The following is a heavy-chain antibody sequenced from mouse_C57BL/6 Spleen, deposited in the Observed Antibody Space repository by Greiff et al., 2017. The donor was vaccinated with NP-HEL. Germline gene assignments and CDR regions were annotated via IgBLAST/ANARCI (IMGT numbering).Heavy chain of an antibody. CDR3: ARSGSTGFAY. D-gene: IGHD3-1*01. CDR2: IDPSDSYT. CDR1: GYTFTSYW. J-gene: IGHJ3*01. Sequence: QVQLQQPGAELVRPGTSVKLSCKASGYTFTSYWMHWVKQRPGQGLEWIGVIDPSDSYTNYNQKFKGKAKLTVDTSSSTAYMQLSSLTAEDSAVYYCARSGSTGFAYWGQGTLVTVSA. V-gene: IGHV1-59*01.